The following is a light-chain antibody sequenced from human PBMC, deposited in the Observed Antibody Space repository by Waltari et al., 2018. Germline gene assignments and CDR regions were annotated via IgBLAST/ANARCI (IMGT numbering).Light chain of an antibody. Sequence: AIRMTQSPSSLSASTGDRVTITCRASQGISSYLAWYQQKPGKSTKLLIYAASTLQHGVPSRFRGSGSGTDFTLTISCLQSEDFATYYCQQYYSYPRTFGQGTKVEIK. V-gene: IGKV1-8*01. CDR2: AAS. J-gene: IGKJ1*01. CDR3: QQYYSYPRT. CDR1: QGISSY.